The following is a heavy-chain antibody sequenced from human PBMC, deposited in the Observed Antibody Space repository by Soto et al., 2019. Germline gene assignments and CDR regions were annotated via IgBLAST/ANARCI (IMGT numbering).Heavy chain of an antibody. CDR2: ISGSGDST. CDR3: TRPHYYDSSGYYYYYGMDV. J-gene: IGHJ6*02. D-gene: IGHD3-22*01. Sequence: GGSLRLSCAASGFTCSSYGMNWVRQAPGKGLEWVSVISGSGDSTYYADSVKGRFTISRDDSKNTAYLQMNSLKTEDTAVYYCTRPHYYDSSGYYYYYGMDVWGQGTTVTVSS. V-gene: IGHV3-23*01. CDR1: GFTCSSYG.